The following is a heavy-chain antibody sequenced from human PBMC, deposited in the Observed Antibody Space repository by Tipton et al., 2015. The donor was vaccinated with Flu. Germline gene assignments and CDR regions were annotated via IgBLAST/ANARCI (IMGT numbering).Heavy chain of an antibody. CDR2: ISWNSGSI. CDR1: GFTFDDYA. D-gene: IGHD5/OR15-5a*01. V-gene: IGHV3-9*03. CDR3: AKAADPYGVYANYLDH. J-gene: IGHJ4*02. Sequence: QLVQSGGGLVQPGRSLRLSCAASGFTFDDYAMHWVRQAPGKGLEWVSGISWNSGSIGYADSVKGRFTISRDNAKNSLYLQMNSLRAEDMALYYCAKAADPYGVYANYLDHWRQGTLVTVSS.